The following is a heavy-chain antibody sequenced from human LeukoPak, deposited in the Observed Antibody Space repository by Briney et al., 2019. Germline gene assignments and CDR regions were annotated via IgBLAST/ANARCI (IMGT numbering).Heavy chain of an antibody. CDR3: ARDLSLLLWFGELLSSEGIDY. D-gene: IGHD3-10*01. V-gene: IGHV1-2*02. CDR2: INPNSGGT. Sequence: ASVKVSCKASGYTFTGYYMHWVRQAPGQGLEWMGWINPNSGGTNYAQKFQGRVTMTRDTSISTAYMELSRLRSDDTAVHYCARDLSLLLWFGELLSSEGIDYWGQGTLVTVSS. J-gene: IGHJ4*02. CDR1: GYTFTGYY.